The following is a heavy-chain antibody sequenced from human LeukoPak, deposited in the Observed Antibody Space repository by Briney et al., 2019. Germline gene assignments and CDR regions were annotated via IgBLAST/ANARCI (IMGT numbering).Heavy chain of an antibody. Sequence: GRSLRLSCAASGFTFSSYAMHWVRQAPGKGLEWVAVISYDGSNKYYADSVKGRFTISRDNSKNTLYLQMNSLRAEDTAVYYCASRAGYGMNVWGQGTTVTLSS. CDR1: GFTFSSYA. J-gene: IGHJ6*02. CDR2: ISYDGSNK. CDR3: ASRAGYGMNV. V-gene: IGHV3-30*04.